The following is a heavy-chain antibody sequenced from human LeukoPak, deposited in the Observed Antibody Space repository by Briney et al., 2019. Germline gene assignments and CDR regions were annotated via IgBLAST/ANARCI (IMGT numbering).Heavy chain of an antibody. CDR3: ARDAPGMTTEVSVSGLNWFDP. CDR2: IIPIFGTA. V-gene: IGHV1-69*13. D-gene: IGHD4-23*01. Sequence: GASVKVSCKASGGTFSSYAISWVRQAPRQGLEWMGGIIPIFGTANYAQKFQGRVTITADESTSTAYMELSSLRSEDTAVYYCARDAPGMTTEVSVSGLNWFDPWGQGTLVTVSS. J-gene: IGHJ5*02. CDR1: GGTFSSYA.